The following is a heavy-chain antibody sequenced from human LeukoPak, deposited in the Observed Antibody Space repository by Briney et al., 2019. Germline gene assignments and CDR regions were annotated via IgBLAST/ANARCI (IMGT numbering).Heavy chain of an antibody. J-gene: IGHJ4*02. CDR3: AVPRNPDPYQALGQWDY. V-gene: IGHV4-39*01. CDR1: GGSITSSSYY. CDR2: IYYSGTT. Sequence: PSETMSLTCTLSGGSITSSSYYWGWIRQPPGKGLEWIGSIYYSGTTFYNPSLKSRVTISVDASKNKCSLKLRSGTAADTAVYYCAVPRNPDPYQALGQWDYWGQGTLVTVSS. D-gene: IGHD2-2*01.